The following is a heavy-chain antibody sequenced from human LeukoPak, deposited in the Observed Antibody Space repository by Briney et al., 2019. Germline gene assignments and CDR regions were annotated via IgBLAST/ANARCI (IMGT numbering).Heavy chain of an antibody. Sequence: PGGSLRLSCAASGFTFSSYAMHWVRQAPGKGLEWVAVISYDGSNKYYADSVKGRFTISRDNSKNTLYLQMNSLRAKDTAVYYCARPDSWYPPDYWGQGTLVTVSS. CDR3: ARPDSWYPPDY. D-gene: IGHD6-13*01. CDR2: ISYDGSNK. V-gene: IGHV3-30-3*01. CDR1: GFTFSSYA. J-gene: IGHJ4*02.